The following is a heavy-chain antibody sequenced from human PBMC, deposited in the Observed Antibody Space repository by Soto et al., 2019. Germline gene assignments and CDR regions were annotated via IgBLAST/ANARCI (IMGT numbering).Heavy chain of an antibody. D-gene: IGHD6-19*01. CDR3: AGGWEY. J-gene: IGHJ4*02. Sequence: EVQLVESGGGLVQPGGSLRLSCAASGFTFSSYWMRWVRQAPGKGLEWVASIKEDGSEKYYVDSMKGRFSISRDNTKNSLYFKMNSLRAEDTAVYYWAGGWEYWGRGTLVTVSS. CDR1: GFTFSSYW. V-gene: IGHV3-7*01. CDR2: IKEDGSEK.